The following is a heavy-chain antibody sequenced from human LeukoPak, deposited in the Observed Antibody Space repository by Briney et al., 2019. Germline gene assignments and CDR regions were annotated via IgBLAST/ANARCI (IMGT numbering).Heavy chain of an antibody. V-gene: IGHV3-48*01. CDR1: GFTFSSCS. CDR2: ISSGSSTI. D-gene: IGHD3-16*01. J-gene: IGHJ1*01. CDR3: AKDDAWGRYQD. Sequence: GGSLRLSCAASGFTFSSCSMNWVRQAPGKGLEWVSYISSGSSTIYYADSVKGRFTISRDNSKNTLYLQMSSLGAEDTAVYFCAKDDAWGRYQDWGQGTLVTVSS.